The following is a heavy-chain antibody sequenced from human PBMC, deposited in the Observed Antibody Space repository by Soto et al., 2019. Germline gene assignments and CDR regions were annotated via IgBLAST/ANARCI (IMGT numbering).Heavy chain of an antibody. J-gene: IGHJ6*02. CDR1: GFSLSTSGMC. CDR3: ARMPKQAHVDTAMVTGGVDYYYYYGMDV. CDR2: IDWDDDK. V-gene: IGHV2-70*01. Sequence: ESGPTLVNPTQTLTLTCTFSGFSLSTSGMCVSWIRQPPGKALEWLALIDWDDDKYYSTSLKTRLTISKDTSKNQVVLTMTNMDPVDTATYYCARMPKQAHVDTAMVTGGVDYYYYYGMDVWGQGTTVTVSS. D-gene: IGHD5-18*01.